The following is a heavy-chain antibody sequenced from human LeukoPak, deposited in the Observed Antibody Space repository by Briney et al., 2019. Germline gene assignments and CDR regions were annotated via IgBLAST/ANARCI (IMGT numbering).Heavy chain of an antibody. CDR2: INHSGST. CDR3: ARGRILWFGELSTPDY. D-gene: IGHD3-10*01. Sequence: SETLSLTCAVYGGSFSGYYWSWIRQPPGKGLEWIGEINHSGSTNYNPSLKSRVTISVDTSKNQFSLKLSSVTAADTAVYYCARGRILWFGELSTPDYWGQGTLVTVSS. CDR1: GGSFSGYY. V-gene: IGHV4-34*01. J-gene: IGHJ4*02.